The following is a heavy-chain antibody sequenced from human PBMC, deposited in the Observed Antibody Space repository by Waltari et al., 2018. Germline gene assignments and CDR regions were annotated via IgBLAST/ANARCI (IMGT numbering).Heavy chain of an antibody. CDR3: ARTTTDIVVVVAASDAFDI. CDR1: GGSFSGYY. CDR2: INHSGST. D-gene: IGHD2-15*01. V-gene: IGHV4-34*01. J-gene: IGHJ3*02. Sequence: QVQLQQWGAGLLKPSETLSLTCAVYGGSFSGYYWSWIRQPPGTGLEWIGEINHSGSTNYNPSLKSRVTISVDTSKNQFSLKLSSVTAADTAVYYCARTTTDIVVVVAASDAFDIWGQGTMVTVSS.